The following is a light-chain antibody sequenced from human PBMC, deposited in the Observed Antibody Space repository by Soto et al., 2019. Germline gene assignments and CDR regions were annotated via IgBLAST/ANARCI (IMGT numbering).Light chain of an antibody. V-gene: IGKV1-39*01. J-gene: IGKJ2*01. CDR1: QSIVNY. Sequence: DIQMTQSPSFLSASIGDRVTITCRASQSIVNYLNWYQQKPGKVPNLLIHATTRLQSGVPSRFSGSSSGTDFTLTISSLQPEDSATYYCQQTYIAPLTFGQGTRLEIK. CDR3: QQTYIAPLT. CDR2: ATT.